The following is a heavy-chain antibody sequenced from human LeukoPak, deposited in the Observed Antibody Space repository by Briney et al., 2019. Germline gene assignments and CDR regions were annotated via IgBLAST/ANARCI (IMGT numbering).Heavy chain of an antibody. CDR3: ARSPAAAGTGPFDY. D-gene: IGHD6-13*01. CDR2: IIPIFGTA. CDR1: GGTFSSYA. Sequence: SVKVSCKASGGTFSSYAISWVRQAPGQGLEWMGWIIPIFGTANYAQKFQGRVTITADESTSTAYMELSSLRSEDTAVYYCARSPAAAGTGPFDYWGQGTLVTVSS. V-gene: IGHV1-69*13. J-gene: IGHJ4*02.